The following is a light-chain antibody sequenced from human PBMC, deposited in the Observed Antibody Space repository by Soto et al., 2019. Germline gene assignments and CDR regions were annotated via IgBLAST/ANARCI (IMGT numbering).Light chain of an antibody. J-gene: IGKJ3*01. CDR3: QLNGV. Sequence: DIQMTQSPSSLSASVGETVTMTCRASQGIAGWLSWYQQKPGKAPKLLIFATSNLQGGVPSRFTGSGAGTDFTLTNSSLQPEDFATYYCQLNGVFGPGTQVDIK. V-gene: IGKV1-12*01. CDR2: ATS. CDR1: QGIAGW.